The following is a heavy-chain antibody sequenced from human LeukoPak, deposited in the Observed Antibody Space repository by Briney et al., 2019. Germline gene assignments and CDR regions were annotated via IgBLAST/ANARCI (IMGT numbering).Heavy chain of an antibody. V-gene: IGHV1-2*02. CDR3: ARSGSSGWYDYYYYMDV. Sequence: ASVKVSCKASGYTFTGYYMHWVRQAPGQGLEWMGWINPNSGGTNYAQKFQGRVTMTRDTSIGTAYMELSRLRSDDTAVYYCARSGSSGWYDYYYYMDVWGKGTTVTISS. CDR2: INPNSGGT. D-gene: IGHD6-19*01. J-gene: IGHJ6*03. CDR1: GYTFTGYY.